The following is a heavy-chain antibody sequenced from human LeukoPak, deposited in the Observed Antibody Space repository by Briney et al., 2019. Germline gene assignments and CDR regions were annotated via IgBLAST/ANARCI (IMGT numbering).Heavy chain of an antibody. V-gene: IGHV3-23*01. CDR1: GFTFSSYA. Sequence: PGGSLRLSCAASGFTFSSYAMSWVRHAPGKGLEWVSATVGNGGSTYYADSVKGRFTISRDNSKNTLYLQMNSLRAEDTALYYCARNEYETLDYWGQGTLVTVSS. CDR2: TVGNGGST. D-gene: IGHD2/OR15-2a*01. J-gene: IGHJ4*02. CDR3: ARNEYETLDY.